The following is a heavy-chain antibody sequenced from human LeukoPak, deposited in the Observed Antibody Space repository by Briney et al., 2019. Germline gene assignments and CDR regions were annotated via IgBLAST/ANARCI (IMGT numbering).Heavy chain of an antibody. J-gene: IGHJ4*02. CDR1: GGSFSGYY. V-gene: IGHV4-34*01. CDR2: INHSGST. CDR3: ATIPTYYYDSRDY. Sequence: PSETLSLTCAVYGGSFSGYYWSWIRQPPGKGLEWIGEINHSGSTNYNPSLKSRVTISVDKSKNQFSLKLSSVTAADTAVYYCATIPTYYYDSRDYWGQGTLVTVSS. D-gene: IGHD3-22*01.